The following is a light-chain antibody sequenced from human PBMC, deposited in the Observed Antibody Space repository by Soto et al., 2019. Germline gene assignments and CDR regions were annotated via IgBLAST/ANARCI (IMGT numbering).Light chain of an antibody. CDR3: SSYTSISTPVV. V-gene: IGLV2-14*01. Sequence: QSALTQPASVSGSPGQSITISCTGTSSDVGTYNYVSWYQQHPGRAPKLMIYDVSHRPSGVSNRFSASKSGNTASLTISWLQAEDEADYYCSSYTSISTPVVFGGGTKVTVL. J-gene: IGLJ2*01. CDR1: SSDVGTYNY. CDR2: DVS.